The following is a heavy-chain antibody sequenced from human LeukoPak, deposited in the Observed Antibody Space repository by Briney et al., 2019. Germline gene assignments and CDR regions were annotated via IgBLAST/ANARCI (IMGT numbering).Heavy chain of an antibody. CDR1: GYTFVSYD. J-gene: IGHJ4*02. D-gene: IGHD7-27*01. CDR2: MSPKSGNT. CDR3: TRGPPNWGYDF. V-gene: IGHV1-8*01. Sequence: GASVKVSCKASGYTFVSYDINWVRQATGQGPEWMGWMSPKSGNTGYARKFQGGVTMTRDTSINTAYMELSGLISEDTAVYYCTRGPPNWGYDFWGQGTLVTVSS.